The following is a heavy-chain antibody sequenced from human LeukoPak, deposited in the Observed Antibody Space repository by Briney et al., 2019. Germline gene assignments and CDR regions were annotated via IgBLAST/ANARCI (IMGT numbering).Heavy chain of an antibody. J-gene: IGHJ3*02. CDR3: VREGPRGLAFDI. CDR2: IKGDGSST. CDR1: GFTFSSYW. Sequence: GGSLRLSCAASGFTFSSYWMHWVRHTPGKGLVWVSRIKGDGSSTSYADSVKGRFTISRDNAKNTLYLQMNGLRVEDTAVYYCVREGPRGLAFDIWGQGTMVTVSS. V-gene: IGHV3-74*01.